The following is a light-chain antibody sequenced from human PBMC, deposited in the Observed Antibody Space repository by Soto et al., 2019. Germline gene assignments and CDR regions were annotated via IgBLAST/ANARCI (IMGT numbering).Light chain of an antibody. Sequence: EIVLTQSPGTLYFSPGERATLSCRASQSVISTSLDWYQQKPGQAPRLHVYGVSSRATGIPDRFSGSGSGKDFTLTISSREPEDFAVYYCQQYRDSLGTFGQGTKVEIK. CDR3: QQYRDSLGT. J-gene: IGKJ1*01. V-gene: IGKV3-20*01. CDR2: GVS. CDR1: QSVISTS.